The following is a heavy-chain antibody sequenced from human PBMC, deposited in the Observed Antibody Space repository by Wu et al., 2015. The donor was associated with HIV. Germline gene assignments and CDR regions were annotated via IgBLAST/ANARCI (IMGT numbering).Heavy chain of an antibody. CDR1: GGSFSGYY. Sequence: QVQLQQWGAGLLKPSETLSLTCAVYGGSFSGYYWSWIRQPPGKGLEWIGEINHSGSTNYNPSLKSRVTISVDTSKNQFSLKLSSVTAADTAVYYCARAGYGCSSTSCSRGLFDYWGQGTLVTVSS. CDR3: ARAGYGCSSTSCSRGLFDY. D-gene: IGHD2-2*01. J-gene: IGHJ4*02. CDR2: INHSGST. V-gene: IGHV4-34*01.